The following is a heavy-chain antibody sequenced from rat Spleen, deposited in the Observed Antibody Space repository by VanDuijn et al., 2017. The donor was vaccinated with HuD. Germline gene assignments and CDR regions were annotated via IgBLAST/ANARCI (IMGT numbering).Heavy chain of an antibody. CDR1: GFTFSDYY. D-gene: IGHD1-11*01. Sequence: EVQLVESDGGLVQPGRSLKLSCAASGFTFSDYYMAWVRQAPTKGLEWVASISTSGGSTYYRDSVKGRFTISRDNAKSTLYLQMDSLRCEDTATYYCTTDYGGYGGYWGQGVMVTVSS. J-gene: IGHJ2*01. V-gene: IGHV5-27*01. CDR3: TTDYGGYGGY. CDR2: ISTSGGST.